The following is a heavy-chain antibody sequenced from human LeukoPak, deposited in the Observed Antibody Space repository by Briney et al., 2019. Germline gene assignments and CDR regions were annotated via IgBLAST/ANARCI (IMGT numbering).Heavy chain of an antibody. Sequence: SVKVSCKSSGGTFSSYAISWVRQAPGRGLDWMGGIIPIFGTANYAQKFQGRVTITTDESTSTAYMELSSLRSEDTAVYYCAKGGIAAAGTFTDYWGQGTLVTVSS. CDR3: AKGGIAAAGTFTDY. CDR1: GGTFSSYA. J-gene: IGHJ4*02. CDR2: IIPIFGTA. D-gene: IGHD6-13*01. V-gene: IGHV1-69*05.